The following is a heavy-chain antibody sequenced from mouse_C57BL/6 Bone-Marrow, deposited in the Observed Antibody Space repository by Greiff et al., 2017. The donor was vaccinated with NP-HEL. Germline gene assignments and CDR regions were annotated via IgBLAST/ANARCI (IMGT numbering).Heavy chain of an antibody. V-gene: IGHV1-52*01. CDR3: AREGFYYDYDGFAY. CDR2: IDPSDSET. Sequence: QVHVKQPGAELVRPGSSVKLSCKASGYTFTSYWMHWVKQRPIQGLEWIGNIDPSDSETHYNQKFKDKATLTVDKSSSTAYMQLSSLTSEDSAVYYCAREGFYYDYDGFAYWGQGTLVTVSA. J-gene: IGHJ3*01. CDR1: GYTFTSYW. D-gene: IGHD2-4*01.